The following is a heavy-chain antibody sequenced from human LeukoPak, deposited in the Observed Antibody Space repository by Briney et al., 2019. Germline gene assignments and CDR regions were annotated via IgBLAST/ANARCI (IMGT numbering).Heavy chain of an antibody. V-gene: IGHV4-34*01. D-gene: IGHD4-17*01. J-gene: IGHJ4*02. CDR2: INHSGST. Sequence: PSETLSLTCAVYGGSFSGYYWSWIRQPPGKGLEWIGEINHSGSTNYNPSLKSRVTISVDTSKNQFSLKLSSVTAADTAVYYCARDSFLYGDYLFDYWGQGTLVTVSS. CDR3: ARDSFLYGDYLFDY. CDR1: GGSFSGYY.